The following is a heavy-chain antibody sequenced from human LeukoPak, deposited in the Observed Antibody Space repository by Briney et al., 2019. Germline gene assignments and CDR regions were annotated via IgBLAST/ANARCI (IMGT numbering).Heavy chain of an antibody. Sequence: GGSLRLSCAASGFPFGTYSMNWVRQAPGKGLEWVSSISSSSSYIYYADSVKGRFTISRDNAKNSLYLQMNSLRAEDTAVYYCASTMVRGAPPDYYYGMDVWGQGTTVTVSS. D-gene: IGHD3-10*01. V-gene: IGHV3-21*01. CDR2: ISSSSSYI. CDR3: ASTMVRGAPPDYYYGMDV. J-gene: IGHJ6*02. CDR1: GFPFGTYS.